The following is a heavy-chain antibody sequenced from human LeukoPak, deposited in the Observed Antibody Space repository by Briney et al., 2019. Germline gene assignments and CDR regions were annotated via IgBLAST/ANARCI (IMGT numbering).Heavy chain of an antibody. CDR1: GFTFSSYG. CDR2: IRYDGSNK. Sequence: GGSLRLSCAASGFTFSSYGVHWVRQAPGKGLEWVAFIRYDGSNKYYADSVKGRFTISRDNSKNTLYLQMNSLRAEDTAVYYCAKNYYGSGSYLPLFDYWGQGTLVTVSS. V-gene: IGHV3-30*02. D-gene: IGHD3-10*01. CDR3: AKNYYGSGSYLPLFDY. J-gene: IGHJ4*02.